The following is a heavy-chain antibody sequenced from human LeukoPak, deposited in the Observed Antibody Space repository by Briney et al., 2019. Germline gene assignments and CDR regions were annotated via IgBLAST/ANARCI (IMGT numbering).Heavy chain of an antibody. CDR2: IHPNDAST. J-gene: IGHJ4*02. CDR3: ARQNTGGSGLY. Sequence: GESLKISCQASGYSFASYWIGWVRQISGKGLEWMAIIHPNDASTIYSPSFQGQVTISADKSINTAYLHWSSLKTSDTAMYYCARQNTGGSGLYWGQGTLVTVSS. CDR1: GYSFASYW. V-gene: IGHV5-51*01. D-gene: IGHD2-8*02.